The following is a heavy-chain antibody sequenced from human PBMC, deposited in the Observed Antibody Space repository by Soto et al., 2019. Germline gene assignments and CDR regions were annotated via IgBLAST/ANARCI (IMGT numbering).Heavy chain of an antibody. CDR3: ARGKRYDSSGSIKRGLDY. D-gene: IGHD3-22*01. Sequence: EVQLVESGGGLVQPGGSLRLSCAASGFTFSSYWMHWVRQAPGKGLVWVSRINSDGSSTSYADSVKGRFTISRDNAKNTLYLQMNSRRAEDTAVYYCARGKRYDSSGSIKRGLDYWGQGTLVTVSS. V-gene: IGHV3-74*01. CDR1: GFTFSSYW. CDR2: INSDGSST. J-gene: IGHJ4*02.